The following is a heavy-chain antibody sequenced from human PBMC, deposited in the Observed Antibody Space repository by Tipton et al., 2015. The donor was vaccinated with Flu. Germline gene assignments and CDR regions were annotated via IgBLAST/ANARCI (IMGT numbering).Heavy chain of an antibody. V-gene: IGHV4-61*02. CDR1: GGSINNGSYY. D-gene: IGHD3-10*01. CDR3: ARDRSGSSSYYGAFDI. CDR2: IYTSGST. J-gene: IGHJ3*02. Sequence: LRLSCTVSGGSINNGSYYWSWIRQPAGQGLQWIGRIYTSGSTNYNFSLNSRVTISVDTSKNQFYLRLTSVTAADTAIYYCARDRSGSSSYYGAFDIWGQGTMVNVSS.